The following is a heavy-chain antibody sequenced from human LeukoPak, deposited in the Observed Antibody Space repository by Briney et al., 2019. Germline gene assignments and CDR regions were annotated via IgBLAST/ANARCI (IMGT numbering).Heavy chain of an antibody. Sequence: PSETLSLTCTVSGGSISSYYWSWIRQPPGKGLEWIGCIYYSGSTNYNPSLKSRVTISVDTSKNQFSLKLSSVTAAGTAVYYCARDHRVIGRFGESCFDYWGQGTLVTVSS. J-gene: IGHJ4*02. CDR3: ARDHRVIGRFGESCFDY. D-gene: IGHD3-10*01. CDR1: GGSISSYY. V-gene: IGHV4-59*01. CDR2: IYYSGST.